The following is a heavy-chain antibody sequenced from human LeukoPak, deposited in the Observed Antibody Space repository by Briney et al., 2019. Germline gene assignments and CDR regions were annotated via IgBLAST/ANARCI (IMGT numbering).Heavy chain of an antibody. V-gene: IGHV4-39*07. CDR1: GGSISSSSYY. D-gene: IGHD2-15*01. CDR2: IYYSGST. Sequence: PSETLSLTCTVSGGSISSSSYYWGWIRQPPGQGLEWIGSIYYSGSTYYNPSLKSRVTISVDTSKNQFSLKLSSVTAADTAVYYCAREPNCSGGSCYFWFDPWGQGTLVTVSS. CDR3: AREPNCSGGSCYFWFDP. J-gene: IGHJ5*02.